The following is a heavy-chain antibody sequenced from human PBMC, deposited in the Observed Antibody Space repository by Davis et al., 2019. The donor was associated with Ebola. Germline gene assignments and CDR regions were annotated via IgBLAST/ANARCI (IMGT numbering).Heavy chain of an antibody. CDR3: ARDSGSYLYYYYYGMDV. V-gene: IGHV3-7*01. CDR1: GFTSSSYW. CDR2: IKQDGSEK. J-gene: IGHJ6*02. D-gene: IGHD1-26*01. Sequence: GESLKISCAASGFTSSSYWMSWVRQAPGKGLEWVANIKQDGSEKYYVDSVKGRFTISRDNAKNSLYLQMNSLRAEDTAVYYCARDSGSYLYYYYYGMDVWGQGTTVTVSS.